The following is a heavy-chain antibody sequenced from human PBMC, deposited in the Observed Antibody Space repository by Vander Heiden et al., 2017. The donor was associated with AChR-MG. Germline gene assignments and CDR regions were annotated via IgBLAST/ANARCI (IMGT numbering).Heavy chain of an antibody. CDR3: ARDRSYYGSGPLPYYYGMDV. D-gene: IGHD3-10*01. CDR1: GGSISSGGYY. J-gene: IGHJ6*02. V-gene: IGHV4-31*03. CDR2: IYYSGST. Sequence: QVQLQESGPGLVKPSQTLSLTCTVSGGSISSGGYYWSWIRQHPGKGLEWIGYIYYSGSTYYNPSLKSRVTISVDTSKNQFSLKLSSVTAADTAVYYCARDRSYYGSGPLPYYYGMDVWVQGTTVTVSS.